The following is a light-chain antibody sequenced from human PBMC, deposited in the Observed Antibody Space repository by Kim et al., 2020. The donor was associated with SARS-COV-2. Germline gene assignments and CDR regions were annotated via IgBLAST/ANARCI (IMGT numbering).Light chain of an antibody. CDR2: DAS. CDR3: HQYGNTPRT. Sequence: LPQRERATLSWRASQHVKKNYLDWYQQETGQAPRLLIYDASSRATDIPDRFSGSGSGTDFTLNISSLEPEDFAVYHCHQYGNTPRTFGQGTKLEI. J-gene: IGKJ2*01. CDR1: QHVKKNY. V-gene: IGKV3-20*01.